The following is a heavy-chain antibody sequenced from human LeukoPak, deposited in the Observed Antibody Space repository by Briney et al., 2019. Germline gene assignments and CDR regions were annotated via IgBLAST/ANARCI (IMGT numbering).Heavy chain of an antibody. V-gene: IGHV1-69*05. CDR3: APYCVDSSGHSGPDWFDP. CDR1: GGTFSSYA. Sequence: GASVKVSCKASGGTFSSYAISWVRQAPGQGLEWMGRIITIFGTANYAQKFQGRVTITTDESTSTAYMELRSLRSEDTAVYYCAPYCVDSSGHSGPDWFDPWGEGTLVTVSS. J-gene: IGHJ5*02. CDR2: IITIFGTA. D-gene: IGHD3-22*01.